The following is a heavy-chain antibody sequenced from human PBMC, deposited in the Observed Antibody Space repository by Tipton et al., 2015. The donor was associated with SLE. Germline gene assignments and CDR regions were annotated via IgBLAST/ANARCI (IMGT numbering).Heavy chain of an antibody. J-gene: IGHJ6*03. Sequence: TLSLTCTVSGASISDHYWTWIRQPPGKGLEWIGYIYSSGSPTYTPSLKSRIAIPVDTSTMQFSLRLTSVTAADTAVYYCGGGNYFDYYMDVWGKGTTVTVSS. CDR1: GASISDHY. V-gene: IGHV4-4*08. CDR2: IYSSGSP. CDR3: GGGNYFDYYMDV. D-gene: IGHD3-22*01.